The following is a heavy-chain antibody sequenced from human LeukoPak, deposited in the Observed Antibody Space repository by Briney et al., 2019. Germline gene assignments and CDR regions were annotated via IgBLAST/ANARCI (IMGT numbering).Heavy chain of an antibody. V-gene: IGHV3-13*01. Sequence: GGSLRLSCAASGFTFSSYDMHWVRQATGRCLEWVSSIGPSGDTYYPGSVKGRFTISRENAKDSLYLQMSSLRAGDTAVYYCVRASSGYYDFDYWGQGTLVTVSS. D-gene: IGHD3-22*01. CDR2: IGPSGDT. CDR1: GFTFSSYD. CDR3: VRASSGYYDFDY. J-gene: IGHJ4*02.